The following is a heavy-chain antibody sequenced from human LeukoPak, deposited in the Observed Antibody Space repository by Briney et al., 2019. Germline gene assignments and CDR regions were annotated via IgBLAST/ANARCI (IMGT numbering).Heavy chain of an antibody. Sequence: SETLSLTCTVSGGSLSSSSYYWGWIRQPPGKGLEWIGSIYYTGSTYYNPSLKSRVTISVDTSKNQFSLKLSSVTAADTAVYYCARVGAVLLWFGEFDYWGQGTLVTVSS. CDR1: GGSLSSSSYY. V-gene: IGHV4-39*07. D-gene: IGHD3-10*01. J-gene: IGHJ4*02. CDR3: ARVGAVLLWFGEFDY. CDR2: IYYTGST.